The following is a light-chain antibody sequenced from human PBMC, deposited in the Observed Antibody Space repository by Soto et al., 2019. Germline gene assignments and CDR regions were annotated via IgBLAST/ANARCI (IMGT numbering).Light chain of an antibody. J-gene: IGKJ1*01. V-gene: IGKV3-20*01. CDR3: QQYGSSPPT. Sequence: EIVLTQSPGTLSLSPGERATLSCRASQSVSDRYLAWYQQKPGQAPRLLIYAALSRATGIPDRFSGSGSGTDFTLNISRLEPDDFAVYYCQQYGSSPPTFGQGTKVEIK. CDR1: QSVSDRY. CDR2: AAL.